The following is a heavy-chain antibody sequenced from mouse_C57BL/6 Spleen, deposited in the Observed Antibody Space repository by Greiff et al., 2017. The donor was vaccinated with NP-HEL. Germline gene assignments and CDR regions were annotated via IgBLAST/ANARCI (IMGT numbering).Heavy chain of an antibody. CDR3: ARQGYGSKEDWYFDV. D-gene: IGHD1-1*01. CDR1: GFTFSSYG. V-gene: IGHV5-6*02. CDR2: ISSGGSYT. J-gene: IGHJ1*03. Sequence: DVMLVESGGDLVKPGGSLKLSCAASGFTFSSYGMSWVRQTPDKRLEWVATISSGGSYTYYPDSVKGRFTISRDNAKNTLYLQMSSLKSEDTAMYYCARQGYGSKEDWYFDVWGTGTTVTVSS.